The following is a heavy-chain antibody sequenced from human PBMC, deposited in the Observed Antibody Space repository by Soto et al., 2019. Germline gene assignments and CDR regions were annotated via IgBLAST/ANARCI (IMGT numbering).Heavy chain of an antibody. Sequence: GGSLRLSCAASGFTVSSNYMSWVRQAPGKGLEWVSVIYSGGSTYYADSVKGRFTISRDNSKNTLYLQMNSLRAEDTAVYYCASRDGYKYYYYGMDVWGQGTTVTVSS. J-gene: IGHJ6*02. D-gene: IGHD5-12*01. CDR2: IYSGGST. V-gene: IGHV3-53*01. CDR3: ASRDGYKYYYYGMDV. CDR1: GFTVSSNY.